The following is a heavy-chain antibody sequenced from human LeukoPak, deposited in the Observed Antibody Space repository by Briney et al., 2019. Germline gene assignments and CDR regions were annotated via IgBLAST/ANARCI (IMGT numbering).Heavy chain of an antibody. D-gene: IGHD1-1*01. CDR1: GYTFTGYY. Sequence: APVKVSCKASGYTFTGYYMHWVRQAPGQGLEWMGWINPNSGGTNYAQKFQGRVTMTRDTSISTAYMELSRLRSDDTAVYYCARGSRLERFPRLGPDPAIPSDYWGQGTLVTVSS. CDR2: INPNSGGT. CDR3: ARGSRLERFPRLGPDPAIPSDY. V-gene: IGHV1-2*02. J-gene: IGHJ4*02.